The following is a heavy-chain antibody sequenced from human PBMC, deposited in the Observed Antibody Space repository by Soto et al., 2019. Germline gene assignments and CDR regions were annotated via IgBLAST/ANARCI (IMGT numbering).Heavy chain of an antibody. J-gene: IGHJ6*01. V-gene: IGHV1-18*01. CDR1: GYTFNSYG. CDR3: ARAPYSGSSYYYYGMDV. Sequence: GASVKVSCKASGYTFNSYGISWVRQAPGQGLEWMGWISAYNGNTNYAQKLQGRVTMTTDTSTTTAYMELRSLRSDDTAVYYCARAPYSGSSYYYYGMDVWGQWTTGTVSS. D-gene: IGHD1-26*01. CDR2: ISAYNGNT.